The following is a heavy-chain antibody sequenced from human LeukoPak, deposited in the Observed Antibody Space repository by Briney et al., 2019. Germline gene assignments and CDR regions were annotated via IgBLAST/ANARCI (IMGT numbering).Heavy chain of an antibody. CDR3: AKEDYWGYYFDS. D-gene: IGHD7-27*01. J-gene: IGHJ4*02. CDR2: IYYSGST. CDR1: GGSISSSSYY. Sequence: SETLSLTCTVSGGSISSSSYYWGWIRQPPGKGLEWIGSIYYSGSTYYNPSLKSRVTISVDTSKNQFSLKLNSVTAADTAVYFCAKEDYWGYYFDSWGQGTLVTVSS. V-gene: IGHV4-39*02.